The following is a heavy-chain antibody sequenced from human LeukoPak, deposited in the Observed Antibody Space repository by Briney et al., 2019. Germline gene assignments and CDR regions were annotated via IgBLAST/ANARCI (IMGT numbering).Heavy chain of an antibody. V-gene: IGHV3-30*04. CDR1: GFTFSSYA. D-gene: IGHD6-19*01. J-gene: IGHJ4*02. Sequence: PGGSLRLSCAASGFTFSSYAMHWVRQAPGKGLEWVAVISYDGSNKYYADSVKGRFTISRDNSKNTLYLRMNSLRAEDTAVYYCARAPRIAVAGTDFDYWGQGTLVTVSS. CDR2: ISYDGSNK. CDR3: ARAPRIAVAGTDFDY.